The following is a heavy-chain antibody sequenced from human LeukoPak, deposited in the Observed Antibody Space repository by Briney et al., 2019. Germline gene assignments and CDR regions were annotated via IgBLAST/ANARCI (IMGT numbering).Heavy chain of an antibody. CDR3: ASGATVTYEGYFDL. D-gene: IGHD4-17*01. CDR1: GGSISSGSYY. Sequence: SETLSLTCTVSGGSISSGSYYWSWIRQPAGKGLEWIGRIYTSGSTNYNPSLKSRVTMSVDTSKNQFSLKLSSVTAADTAVYYCASGATVTYEGYFDLWGRGTLVTVSS. J-gene: IGHJ2*01. V-gene: IGHV4-61*02. CDR2: IYTSGST.